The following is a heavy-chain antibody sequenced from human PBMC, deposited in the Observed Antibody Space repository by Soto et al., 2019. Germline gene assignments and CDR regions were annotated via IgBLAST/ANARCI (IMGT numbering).Heavy chain of an antibody. CDR2: ISGSGGST. J-gene: IGHJ4*02. V-gene: IGHV3-23*01. CDR1: GFTFSGYA. Sequence: GGSLRLSCAASGFTFSGYAMSWVRQAPGKGLEWVSAISGSGGSTYYADSVKGRFTISRDNSKNTLYLQMNSLRAEDTAVYYCAPDGGHGDYYFDYWGQGTLVTVSS. CDR3: APDGGHGDYYFDY. D-gene: IGHD4-17*01.